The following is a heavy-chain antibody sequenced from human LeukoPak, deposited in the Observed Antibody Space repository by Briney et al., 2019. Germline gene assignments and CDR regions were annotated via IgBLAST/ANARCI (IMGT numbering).Heavy chain of an antibody. V-gene: IGHV1-2*02. D-gene: IGHD3-10*01. J-gene: IGHJ3*02. CDR3: ARVSAMVRGADAFDT. CDR2: INPNSGGT. CDR1: GYTFTGYY. Sequence: GASVKVSCKASGYTFTGYYMHWVRQAPGQGLEWMGWINPNSGGTNYAQKFQGRVTMTRDTSISTAYMELSRLRSDDTAVYYCARVSAMVRGADAFDTWGQGTMVTVSS.